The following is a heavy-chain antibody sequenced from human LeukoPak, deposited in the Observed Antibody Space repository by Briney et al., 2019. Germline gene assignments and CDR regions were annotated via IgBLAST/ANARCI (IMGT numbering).Heavy chain of an antibody. V-gene: IGHV3-11*01. CDR1: GFTFSDYY. CDR3: AREAYYGSGSQWGVEFDY. J-gene: IGHJ4*02. CDR2: ISSSGSTI. Sequence: PGGSLRLSCAASGFTFSDYYMSWIRQAPGKGLEWVSYISSSGSTIYYADSVKGRFTISRDNAKNSLYLQMNSLRAEDTAVYYCAREAYYGSGSQWGVEFDYWGQGTLVTVSS. D-gene: IGHD3-10*01.